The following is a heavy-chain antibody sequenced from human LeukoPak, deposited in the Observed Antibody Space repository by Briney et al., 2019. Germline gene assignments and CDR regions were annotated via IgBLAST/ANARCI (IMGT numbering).Heavy chain of an antibody. V-gene: IGHV1-69*13. CDR3: ARGVLGSTSGHNWNHVWWFDP. D-gene: IGHD1-14*01. CDR2: IIPIFGTA. Sequence: ASVKVSCKASGGTFSSYAISWVRQAPGQGLGWMGGIIPIFGTANYAQKFQGRVTITADESTSTAYMELSSLRSEDTAVYYCARGVLGSTSGHNWNHVWWFDPWGQGALVTVSS. J-gene: IGHJ5*02. CDR1: GGTFSSYA.